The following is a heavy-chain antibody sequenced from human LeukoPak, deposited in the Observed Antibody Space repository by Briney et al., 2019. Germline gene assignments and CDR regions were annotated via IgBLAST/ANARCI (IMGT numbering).Heavy chain of an antibody. D-gene: IGHD5/OR15-5a*01. J-gene: IGHJ5*02. CDR2: IYPGDSDT. V-gene: IGHV5-51*01. CDR1: GYSFSNYW. Sequence: GESLQISCRGSGYSFSNYWIGWVRQVPGRGLEWMGIIYPGDSDTRYSPSFQGQVTISADKSISTAYLRWSSLKASDTAIYYCARRLETSEWFDPWGQGTLVTVSS. CDR3: ARRLETSEWFDP.